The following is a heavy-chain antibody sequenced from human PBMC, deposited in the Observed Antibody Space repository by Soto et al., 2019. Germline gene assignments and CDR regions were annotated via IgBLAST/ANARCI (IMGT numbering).Heavy chain of an antibody. CDR2: IGTAGDT. J-gene: IGHJ3*02. D-gene: IGHD6-25*01. V-gene: IGHV3-13*04. CDR3: ARGSQRAFDI. Sequence: GGSLRLSCAASGFTFSNYDIHWVRQATGKGLEWVSAIGTAGDTYYPGSVKGRITVSRENAKNSLYLQMNRLRAGDTAVYYCARGSQRAFDIWGQGIMVTVSS. CDR1: GFTFSNYD.